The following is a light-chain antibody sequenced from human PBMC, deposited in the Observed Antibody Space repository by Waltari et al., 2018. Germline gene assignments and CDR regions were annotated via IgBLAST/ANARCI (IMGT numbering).Light chain of an antibody. CDR3: AAWDDSLNGFWV. CDR2: DND. V-gene: IGLV1-44*01. J-gene: IGLJ3*02. CDR1: SHYIGSNP. Sequence: HSVLTQPPSASGTPGQTVTITCSGSSHYIGSNPQNWYQPLPGTTPKLLIYDNDQRPSGVPDRFSGSKSGTAASLAISGLQSEDESDYYCAAWDDSLNGFWVFGGGTKLTVL.